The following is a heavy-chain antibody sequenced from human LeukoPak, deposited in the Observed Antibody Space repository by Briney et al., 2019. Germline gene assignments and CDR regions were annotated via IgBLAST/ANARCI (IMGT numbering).Heavy chain of an antibody. V-gene: IGHV4-61*01. Sequence: PSETLSLTCTVSGGFISSSSYYWSWIRQPPGKGLEWIGYIYYSGSTNYNPSLKSRVTISVDTSKNQFSLKLSSVTAADTAVYYCARDFGYSSSWSHYYYMDVWGKGTTVTISS. CDR2: IYYSGST. J-gene: IGHJ6*03. CDR3: ARDFGYSSSWSHYYYMDV. CDR1: GGFISSSSYY. D-gene: IGHD6-13*01.